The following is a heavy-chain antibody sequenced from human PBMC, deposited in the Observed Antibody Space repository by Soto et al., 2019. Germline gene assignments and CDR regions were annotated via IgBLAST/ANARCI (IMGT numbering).Heavy chain of an antibody. J-gene: IGHJ6*02. D-gene: IGHD5-18*01. V-gene: IGHV4-4*02. CDR1: GGSISSSNW. CDR2: IYHSGST. Sequence: PSETLSLTCAVSGGSISSSNWWSWVRQPPGKGLEWIGEIYHSGSTNYNPSLKSRVTISVDKSKNQCSLKLSSVTAADTAVYYCVRKALDTAMVIGMDVWGQGTTVTVSS. CDR3: VRKALDTAMVIGMDV.